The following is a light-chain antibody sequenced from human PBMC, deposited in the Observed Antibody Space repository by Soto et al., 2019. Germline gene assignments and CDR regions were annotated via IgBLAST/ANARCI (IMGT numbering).Light chain of an antibody. J-gene: IGKJ5*01. Sequence: ILLTQSPASLSASVGDRVTITCRASQGIDTSLACYQQKPGKAPKLLIYAPSNFQSGVPSRFSGSGSGTHFTLTISSLQPEDFATYYCQQLHGYPITFGQGTRLEIK. CDR3: QQLHGYPIT. V-gene: IGKV1-9*01. CDR2: APS. CDR1: QGIDTS.